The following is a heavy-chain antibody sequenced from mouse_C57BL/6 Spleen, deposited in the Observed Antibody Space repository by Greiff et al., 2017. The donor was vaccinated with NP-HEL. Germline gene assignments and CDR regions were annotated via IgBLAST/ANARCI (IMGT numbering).Heavy chain of an antibody. CDR2: ISSGSSTI. CDR3: ARVYGYGEGLYWYFDV. CDR1: GFTFSDYG. Sequence: EVKLVESGGGLVKPGGSLKLSCAASGFTFSDYGMHWVRQAPEKGLEWVAYISSGSSTIYYADTVKGRFTISRDNAKNTLFLQMTSLRSEDTAMYYGARVYGYGEGLYWYFDVWGTGTTVTVSS. J-gene: IGHJ1*03. V-gene: IGHV5-17*01. D-gene: IGHD2-2*01.